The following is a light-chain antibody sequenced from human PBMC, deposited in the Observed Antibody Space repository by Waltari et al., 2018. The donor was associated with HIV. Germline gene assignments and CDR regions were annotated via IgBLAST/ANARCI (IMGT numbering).Light chain of an antibody. CDR2: QVS. J-gene: IGKJ5*01. CDR3: QQYNKWPPIT. Sequence: EIVMTQSPATLSASPGERATLPCRASQSVYNNLAWYQQKSGQAPRLLIYQVSTRATGIPDRFSGSGSGTEFTLTISSLQSEDFAVYYCQQYNKWPPITFGQGTRLEIK. V-gene: IGKV3-15*01. CDR1: QSVYNN.